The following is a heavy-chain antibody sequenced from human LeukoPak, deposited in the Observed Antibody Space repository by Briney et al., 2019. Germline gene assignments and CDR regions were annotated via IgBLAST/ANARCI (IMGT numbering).Heavy chain of an antibody. D-gene: IGHD5-12*01. CDR2: IRHGGVT. CDR1: GESFSSYF. J-gene: IGHJ4*02. V-gene: IGHV4-34*01. Sequence: SETLSLTCGVSGESFSSYFWSWIRRSPGEGLEWLGQIRHGGVTTYNPSLMGRVTISVDTSKNQFSLTLSSVTAADTAVYYCARLKRWLRVVDYWGQGTLVTVSS. CDR3: ARLKRWLRVVDY.